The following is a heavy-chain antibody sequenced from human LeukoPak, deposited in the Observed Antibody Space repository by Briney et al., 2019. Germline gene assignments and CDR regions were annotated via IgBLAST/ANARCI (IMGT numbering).Heavy chain of an antibody. V-gene: IGHV3-72*01. CDR1: GFSFSNHY. CDR3: ARESSIFEVVARSYMDV. CDR2: TRHKAESYKT. D-gene: IGHD3-3*01. Sequence: GGSLRLSCAASGFSFSNHYVNWVRQTPGKGLEWVGRTRHKAESYKTEYAASVQGRFTISRDDSKKSLCLHMNSLKTEDTAVYFCARESSIFEVVARSYMDVWGKGTTVTVSS. J-gene: IGHJ6*03.